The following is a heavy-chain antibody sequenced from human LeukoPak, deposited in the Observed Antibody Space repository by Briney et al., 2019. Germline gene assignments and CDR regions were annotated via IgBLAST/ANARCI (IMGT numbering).Heavy chain of an antibody. J-gene: IGHJ4*02. Sequence: ASVKVSCKASGYTFTGYYMHWVRQAPGQGLEWMGRINPNSGGTNYAQKFQGRVTMTRDTSISTAYMELSRLRSDDTAVYYCARDEPRKRGLLSTDYWGQGTLVTVSS. CDR1: GYTFTGYY. D-gene: IGHD2-21*02. CDR2: INPNSGGT. V-gene: IGHV1-2*06. CDR3: ARDEPRKRGLLSTDY.